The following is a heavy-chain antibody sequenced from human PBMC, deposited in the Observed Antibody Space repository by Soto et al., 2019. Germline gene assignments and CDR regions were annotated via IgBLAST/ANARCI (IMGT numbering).Heavy chain of an antibody. Sequence: SVKVSCTASGYTFTSYYMHWVRQAPGQGLEWMGIINPSGGSTSYAQKFQGRVTMTRDTSTSTVYMELSSLRSEDTAVYYCARGAAYYDDSSRYHAPLDYWGQGTLGTVS. CDR2: INPSGGST. CDR3: ARGAAYYDDSSRYHAPLDY. D-gene: IGHD3-22*01. V-gene: IGHV1-46*01. CDR1: GYTFTSYY. J-gene: IGHJ4*02.